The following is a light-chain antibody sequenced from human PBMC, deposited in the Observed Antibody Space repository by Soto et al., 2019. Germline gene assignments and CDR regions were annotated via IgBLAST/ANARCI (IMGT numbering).Light chain of an antibody. J-gene: IGKJ2*01. CDR2: DTS. Sequence: VLTQSPATLSVSPGERATLSCRASQSVSGLLAWYQQKPRQAPRLLIYDTSTRATGIPARSSGSGSGTDFTLTISSLQSEDFAIYYCQQYNIWPYTFGQGTKVDIK. CDR1: QSVSGL. V-gene: IGKV3-15*01. CDR3: QQYNIWPYT.